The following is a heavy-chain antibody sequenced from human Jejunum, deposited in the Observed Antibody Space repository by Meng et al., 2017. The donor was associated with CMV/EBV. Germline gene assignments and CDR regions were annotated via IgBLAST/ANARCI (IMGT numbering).Heavy chain of an antibody. D-gene: IGHD2-2*01. CDR3: ARGRQSCNSISCHYNWFDP. CDR1: VLTFDTYS. Sequence: EVQLVESGGGLVNPGGSLRLSCPAPVLTFDTYSMNWVRQAPGKGLEWVSSISRSSNQMYYADSVKGRFTISRDNGKDSLYLQMNSLRAEDTAVYYCARGRQSCNSISCHYNWFDPWGQGTLVTVSS. CDR2: ISRSSNQM. V-gene: IGHV3-21*01. J-gene: IGHJ5*02.